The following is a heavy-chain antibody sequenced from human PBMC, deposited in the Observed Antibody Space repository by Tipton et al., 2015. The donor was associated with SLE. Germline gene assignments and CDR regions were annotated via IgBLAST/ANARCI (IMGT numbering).Heavy chain of an antibody. V-gene: IGHV4-59*11. CDR2: IYYSGST. Sequence: TLSLTCTVSGGSISSHYWSWIRQPPGKGLEWIGYIYYSGSTNYNPSLKSRVTISVDTPKNQFSLKLSSVTAADTAVYYCARDRITIFGVVLDLWGRGTLVTVSS. D-gene: IGHD3-3*01. CDR3: ARDRITIFGVVLDL. J-gene: IGHJ2*01. CDR1: GGSISSHY.